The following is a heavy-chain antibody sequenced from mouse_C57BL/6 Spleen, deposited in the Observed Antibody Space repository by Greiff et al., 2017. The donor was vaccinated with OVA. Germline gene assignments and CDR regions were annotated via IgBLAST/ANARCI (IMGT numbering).Heavy chain of an antibody. CDR1: GFTFSSYA. CDR2: ISDGGSYT. Sequence: EVQLVESGGGLVKPGGSLKLSCAASGFTFSSYAMSWVRQTPEKRLEWVATISDGGSYTYYPDNVKGRFTISRDNAKNNLYLQMSHLKSEDTAMYYCARDRGLTTVVAYYFDYWGQGTTLTVSS. J-gene: IGHJ2*01. V-gene: IGHV5-4*01. D-gene: IGHD1-1*01. CDR3: ARDRGLTTVVAYYFDY.